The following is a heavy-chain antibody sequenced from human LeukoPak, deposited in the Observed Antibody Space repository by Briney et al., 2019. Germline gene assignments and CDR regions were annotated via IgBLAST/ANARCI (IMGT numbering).Heavy chain of an antibody. CDR1: RGSISSGGYS. V-gene: IGHV4-30-2*01. J-gene: IGHJ5*02. D-gene: IGHD6-13*01. CDR3: ATDRSSSWTVASFDP. Sequence: SETLSLTCAVSRGSISSGGYSWSWIRQPPGKGLEWIGYMYHDGDTYYNPSLKGRVTISVDRSKNQFSLQLSSVTAADTAVYYCATDRSSSWTVASFDPWGQGTLVTVSS. CDR2: MYHDGDT.